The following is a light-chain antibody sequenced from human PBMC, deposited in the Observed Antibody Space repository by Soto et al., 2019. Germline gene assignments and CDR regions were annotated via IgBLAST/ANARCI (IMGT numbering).Light chain of an antibody. Sequence: EIVRTQIPLSLSVTPGQPASISCKSTQSLLYSDGKTYLYWYQQTPGKAPELLLRGASSLHRGVPSRFSGGGAGTEFTLTISSLQPEDFATYYCQQTSAFPRTFGQGTKVDIK. V-gene: IGKV2-29*02. J-gene: IGKJ1*01. CDR3: QQTSAFPRT. CDR1: QSLLYSDGKTY. CDR2: GAS.